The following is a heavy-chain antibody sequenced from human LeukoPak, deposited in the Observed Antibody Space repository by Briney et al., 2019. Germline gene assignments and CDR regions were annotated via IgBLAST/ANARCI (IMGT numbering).Heavy chain of an antibody. CDR1: GYTFTSYY. D-gene: IGHD1-7*01. CDR3: ARAQETGTTSKFSFDY. Sequence: ASVKVSCKASGYTFTSYYMHWVRHAPGQGLEWMGIINPSGGSTSYAQKFQGRVTMTRDTSTSTVYMELSSLRSEDTAVYYCARAQETGTTSKFSFDYWGQGTLVTVSS. CDR2: INPSGGST. J-gene: IGHJ4*02. V-gene: IGHV1-46*01.